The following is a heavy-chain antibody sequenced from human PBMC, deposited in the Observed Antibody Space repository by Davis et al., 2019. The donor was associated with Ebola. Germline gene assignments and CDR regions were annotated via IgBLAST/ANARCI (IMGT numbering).Heavy chain of an antibody. Sequence: GESLKISCAASEFDVSSNYISWVRQAPGKGLEWVSVIYSGGKKYYADSVKGRFTISRDNSKNTLYLQMNSLRAEDTAVYYCARSTGMDVWGKGTTVTVSS. CDR2: IYSGGKK. J-gene: IGHJ6*04. CDR3: ARSTGMDV. CDR1: EFDVSSNY. V-gene: IGHV3-66*02.